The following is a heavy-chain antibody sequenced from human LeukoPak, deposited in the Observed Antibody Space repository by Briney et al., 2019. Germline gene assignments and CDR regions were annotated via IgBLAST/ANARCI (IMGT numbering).Heavy chain of an antibody. D-gene: IGHD5-12*01. CDR3: ARARKKRYSGYDYYFDY. CDR1: GYTFTSHD. V-gene: IGHV1-8*01. Sequence: ASAKVSCKASGYTFTSHDINWVRQATGQGLEWMGWMNPNSGNTGYAQKFQGRVTMTRNTSISTAYMELSSLRSEDTAVYYCARARKKRYSGYDYYFDYWGQGTLVTVSS. CDR2: MNPNSGNT. J-gene: IGHJ4*02.